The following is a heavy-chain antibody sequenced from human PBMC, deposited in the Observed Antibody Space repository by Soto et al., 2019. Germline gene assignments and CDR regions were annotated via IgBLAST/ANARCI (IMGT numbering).Heavy chain of an antibody. D-gene: IGHD7-27*01. CDR3: ARSPTLTGDYHFDY. J-gene: IGHJ4*02. Sequence: QSQTLSLTCAISGDSVSSNSAAWNWIRQSPSRGLEWLGRTYYRSKWYNDYAVSVKSRITINPDTSKNQFSLQLNSVTPEDTAVYYCARSPTLTGDYHFDYWGQGTLVTVSS. V-gene: IGHV6-1*01. CDR1: GDSVSSNSAA. CDR2: TYYRSKWYN.